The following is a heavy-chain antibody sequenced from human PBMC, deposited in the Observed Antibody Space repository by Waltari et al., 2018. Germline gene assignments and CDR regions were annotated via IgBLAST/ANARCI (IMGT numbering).Heavy chain of an antibody. D-gene: IGHD6-13*01. J-gene: IGHJ4*02. CDR1: GGSISSGGYY. CDR2: IYYSGST. CDR3: ARVVRGSSSWPFDY. Sequence: QVQLQESGPGLVKPSQTLSLTCTVSGGSISSGGYYWSWIRQRPGKGLEWIGYIYYSGSTYYTPSLKRRGPISVDTSRNQFSLKRSAVTAADTAVYYCARVVRGSSSWPFDYWGQGTLVTVSS. V-gene: IGHV4-31*03.